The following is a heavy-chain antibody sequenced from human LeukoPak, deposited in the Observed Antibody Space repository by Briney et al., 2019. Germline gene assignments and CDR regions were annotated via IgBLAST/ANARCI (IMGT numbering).Heavy chain of an antibody. D-gene: IGHD6-13*01. CDR3: ARVFMAAAGYGSFDY. CDR2: INAGNGNT. Sequence: ASVKVSCKASGYTFTSYAMHWVRQAPGQRLEWMGWINAGNGNTKYSQKFRGRVTITRDTSASTAYMELSSLRSEDTAVYYCARVFMAAAGYGSFDYWGQGTLVTVSS. CDR1: GYTFTSYA. J-gene: IGHJ4*02. V-gene: IGHV1-3*01.